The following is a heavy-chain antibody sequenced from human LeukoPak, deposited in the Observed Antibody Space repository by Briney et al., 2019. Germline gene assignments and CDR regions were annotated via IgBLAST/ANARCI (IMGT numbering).Heavy chain of an antibody. CDR3: VKDGGYHGSGSSYYFDD. D-gene: IGHD3-10*01. CDR1: GFTFSRYA. J-gene: IGHJ4*02. Sequence: GGSLRLSCSASGFTFSRYAMHWVRQAPGKGLEYVSAISSNGGSTYYADSVKGRFTISRDNSKNTLYLQMSSLRAEDMAVYHWVKDGGYHGSGSSYYFDDWGQGTVVTVSS. CDR2: ISSNGGST. V-gene: IGHV3-64D*06.